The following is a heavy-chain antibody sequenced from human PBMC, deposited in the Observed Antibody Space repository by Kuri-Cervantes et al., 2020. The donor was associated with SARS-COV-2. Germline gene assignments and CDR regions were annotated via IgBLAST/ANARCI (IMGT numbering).Heavy chain of an antibody. D-gene: IGHD3-22*01. CDR1: GFTFSSYW. J-gene: IGHJ3*02. V-gene: IGHV3-7*01. Sequence: GGSLRLSCAASGFTFSSYWMSWVRQAPGKGLEWVANIKQDGSEKYYVDSVKGRFTISRDNTKNSLYLQMNSLRTEDTAVYYCAKVTRSGYGPCAFDIWGQGTMVTVSS. CDR3: AKVTRSGYGPCAFDI. CDR2: IKQDGSEK.